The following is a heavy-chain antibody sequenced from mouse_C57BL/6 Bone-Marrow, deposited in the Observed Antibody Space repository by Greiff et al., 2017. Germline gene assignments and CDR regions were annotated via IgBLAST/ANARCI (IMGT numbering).Heavy chain of an antibody. CDR3: ARSAYYSNYYYAMDY. CDR2: IGPGSGST. V-gene: IGHV1-77*01. CDR1: GYTFTDYY. Sequence: QVQLQQSGAELVKPGASVKISCKASGYTFTDYYINWVKPRPGQGLEWIGKIGPGSGSTYYNEKFKGKATLTADKSSSTAYMQLSSLTSEDSAVYFGARSAYYSNYYYAMDYWGQGTSVTVSS. D-gene: IGHD2-5*01. J-gene: IGHJ4*01.